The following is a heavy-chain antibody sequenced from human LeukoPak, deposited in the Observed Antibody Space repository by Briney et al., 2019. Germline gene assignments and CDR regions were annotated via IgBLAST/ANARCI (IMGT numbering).Heavy chain of an antibody. CDR2: ISYDGSNK. CDR3: AKYSGSYFDY. J-gene: IGHJ4*02. Sequence: PGGSLRLSCAASGFTFSSYGMHWVRQAPGKGLEWVAVISYDGSNKYYADSVKGRFTISRDNSKNTLYLQMNSLRAEDTAVYNCAKYSGSYFDYWGQGTLVTVSS. CDR1: GFTFSSYG. D-gene: IGHD1-26*01. V-gene: IGHV3-30*18.